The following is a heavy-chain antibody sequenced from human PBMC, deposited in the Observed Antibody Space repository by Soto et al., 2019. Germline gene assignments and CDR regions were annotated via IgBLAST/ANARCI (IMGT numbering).Heavy chain of an antibody. V-gene: IGHV3-48*02. J-gene: IGHJ4*02. D-gene: IGHD1-20*01. CDR1: GFTFSSYS. CDR2: ISSSASTV. CDR3: ARTSFSLYNFHC. Sequence: EVELVESGGGLVQPGGSLRLSCAASGFTFSSYSMSWVRQAPGKGLEWISYISSSASTVYYADSVKGRFTISRDNAKNSLSLQMNGLRDEDTAVYYCARTSFSLYNFHCWSPGTLVTVSS.